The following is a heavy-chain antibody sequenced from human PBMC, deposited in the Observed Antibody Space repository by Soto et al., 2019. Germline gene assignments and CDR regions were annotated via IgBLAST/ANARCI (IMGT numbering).Heavy chain of an antibody. J-gene: IGHJ6*02. V-gene: IGHV4-59*02. Sequence: QVQLQESGPGLVKPSETLSLTCSVSGGSVNDYYWSWVRQPPGKGLEWIGFGYYIGSTNYNPSLKSRVTISVDTSKNQFSLKLRSVNAADTAVYYCARGANYYYYHGIDVWGQGTTVTVSS. D-gene: IGHD1-26*01. CDR2: GYYIGST. CDR3: ARGANYYYYHGIDV. CDR1: GGSVNDYY.